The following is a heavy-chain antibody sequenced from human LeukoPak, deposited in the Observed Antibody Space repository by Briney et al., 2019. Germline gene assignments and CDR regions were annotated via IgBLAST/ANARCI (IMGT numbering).Heavy chain of an antibody. D-gene: IGHD5/OR15-5a*01. V-gene: IGHV4-59*08. Sequence: SETLPLTCTVSGGSIDSNSWTWIRQPPGKGLEWIGYIYYSGTTNYNPSLKSRVTMSVDMSKNQFSLRLSSVTAADTAVYYCARRGMAARSTIGNFDIWGQGTMVTVSS. CDR1: GGSIDSNS. CDR2: IYYSGTT. CDR3: ARRGMAARSTIGNFDI. J-gene: IGHJ3*02.